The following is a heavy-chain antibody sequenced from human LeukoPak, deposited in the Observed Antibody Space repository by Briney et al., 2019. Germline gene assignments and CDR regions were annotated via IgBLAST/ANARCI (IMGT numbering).Heavy chain of an antibody. Sequence: GGSLRLSCAASGFTFSSYSMNWVRQAPGKGLEWVSSISSSSSYIYYADSVKGRFTISRDNAKNSLYLQMNSLRAEDTAVYYCARTSRRTPGYSSSWFENWFDPWGQGTLVTVSS. J-gene: IGHJ5*02. CDR2: ISSSSSYI. V-gene: IGHV3-21*01. CDR1: GFTFSSYS. D-gene: IGHD6-13*01. CDR3: ARTSRRTPGYSSSWFENWFDP.